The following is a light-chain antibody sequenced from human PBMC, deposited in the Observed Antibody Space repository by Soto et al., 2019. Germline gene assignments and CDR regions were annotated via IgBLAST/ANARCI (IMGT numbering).Light chain of an antibody. J-gene: IGKJ5*01. CDR1: QSVSSY. V-gene: IGKV3-11*01. Sequence: EIVLTQSPATLSLSPGERATLSCRASQSVSSYLAWYQHKPGQAPRLLIHDASNRATGIPARFSDSGSGTDFTLTISGLEAEDFAVYYCQQRTNWPSSTFGQGTRLEIK. CDR3: QQRTNWPSST. CDR2: DAS.